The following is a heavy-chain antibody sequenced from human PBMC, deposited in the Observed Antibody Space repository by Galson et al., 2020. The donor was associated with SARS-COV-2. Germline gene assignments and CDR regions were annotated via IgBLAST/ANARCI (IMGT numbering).Heavy chain of an antibody. V-gene: IGHV3-74*01. Sequence: GGSLRLSCAASGFTFSSYWMHWVRQAPGKGLVWVSRINSEGSSTSYADSVKGRFTISGDNAKNTLYLQMNSLRAEDTAVYYCARGDMGNDYFDCWGQGTLITVAS. CDR1: GFTFSSYW. CDR3: ARGDMGNDYFDC. D-gene: IGHD7-27*01. J-gene: IGHJ4*02. CDR2: INSEGSST.